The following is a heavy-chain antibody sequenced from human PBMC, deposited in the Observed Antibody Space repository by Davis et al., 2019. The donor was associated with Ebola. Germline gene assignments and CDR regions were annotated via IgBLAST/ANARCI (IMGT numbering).Heavy chain of an antibody. CDR1: GGSISSYS. V-gene: IGHV4-59*04. D-gene: IGHD3-3*01. J-gene: IGHJ5*02. Sequence: PSETLSLTCTVSGGSISSYSWSWIRQPPGKGLEWIGYIYHSGSTYYNPSLKSRVTISVDRSKNQFSLKLSSVTAADTAVYYCARHDLDFWSGYYSRYNWFDPWGQGTLVTVSS. CDR2: IYHSGST. CDR3: ARHDLDFWSGYYSRYNWFDP.